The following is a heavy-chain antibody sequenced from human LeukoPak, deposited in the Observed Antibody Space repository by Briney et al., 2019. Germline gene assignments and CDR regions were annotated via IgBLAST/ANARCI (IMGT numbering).Heavy chain of an antibody. CDR3: ARERGRGRDSPWFDH. D-gene: IGHD1-26*01. CDR1: GFIFSGDF. CDR2: IYSDGST. Sequence: GGSLRLSCAASGFIFSGDFMSWVRQAPGKGLEWVSVIYSDGSTYYADSVKGRFTISRDNSKNTLDLQMTGLRAEDTAVYYCARERGRGRDSPWFDHWGQGTLVTVSS. J-gene: IGHJ5*02. V-gene: IGHV3-53*01.